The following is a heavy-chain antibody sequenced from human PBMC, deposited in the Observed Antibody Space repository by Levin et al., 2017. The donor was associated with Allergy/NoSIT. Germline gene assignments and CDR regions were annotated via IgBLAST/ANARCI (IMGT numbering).Heavy chain of an antibody. J-gene: IGHJ6*02. Sequence: SETLSLTCTVSGGSVSSGSYYWSWIRQPPGKGLEWIGYIYYSGSTNYNPSLKSRVTISVDTSKNQFSLKLSSVTAADTAVYYCAGDSGWQYYYGMDVWGQGTTVTVSS. D-gene: IGHD6-19*01. CDR3: AGDSGWQYYYGMDV. CDR2: IYYSGST. CDR1: GGSVSSGSYY. V-gene: IGHV4-61*01.